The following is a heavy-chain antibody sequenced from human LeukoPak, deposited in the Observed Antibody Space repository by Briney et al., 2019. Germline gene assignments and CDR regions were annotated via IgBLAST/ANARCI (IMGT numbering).Heavy chain of an antibody. D-gene: IGHD5-24*01. J-gene: IGHJ5*02. Sequence: PGRSLRLSCAASGFTFSSYAMHWVRQAPGKGLEWVAVISYDGSNKYYADSVKGRFTISRDNSKNTLYLQMNSPRAEDTAVYYCAREKMSNWFDPWGQGTLVTVSS. V-gene: IGHV3-30*04. CDR2: ISYDGSNK. CDR1: GFTFSSYA. CDR3: AREKMSNWFDP.